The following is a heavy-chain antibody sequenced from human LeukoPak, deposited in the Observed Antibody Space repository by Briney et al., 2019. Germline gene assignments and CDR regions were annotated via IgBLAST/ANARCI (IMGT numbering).Heavy chain of an antibody. D-gene: IGHD6-13*01. V-gene: IGHV4-39*01. Sequence: PSETLSLTCTVSGGSISSSSYYWGWIRQPPGKGLEWIGSIYYSGSTYYNPSLKSRVTISVDTSKNQFSLKLSSVTAADTAVYYCATLAAARENHNFDYWGQGTLVTVSS. CDR2: IYYSGST. J-gene: IGHJ4*02. CDR1: GGSISSSSYY. CDR3: ATLAAARENHNFDY.